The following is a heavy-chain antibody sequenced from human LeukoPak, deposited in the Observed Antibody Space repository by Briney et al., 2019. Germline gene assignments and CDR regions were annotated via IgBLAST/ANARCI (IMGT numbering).Heavy chain of an antibody. D-gene: IGHD3-22*01. Sequence: SETLSLTCTVSGGSISSYYWGWIRQPPGKGLEWIGSIHYSGSAFYTPSFKSRVTISVDTSKSQFSLKLTSVTAADTAVYYCARGSVYYDSSGYYIDYWGQGTLVTVSS. CDR3: ARGSVYYDSSGYYIDY. J-gene: IGHJ4*02. CDR1: GGSISSYY. CDR2: IHYSGSA. V-gene: IGHV4-39*07.